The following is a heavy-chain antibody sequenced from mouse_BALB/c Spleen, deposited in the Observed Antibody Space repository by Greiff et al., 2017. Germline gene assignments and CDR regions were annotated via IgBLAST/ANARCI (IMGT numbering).Heavy chain of an antibody. CDR3: ARYYRYDEGYYFDY. V-gene: IGHV5-17*02. J-gene: IGHJ2*01. D-gene: IGHD2-14*01. CDR2: ISSGSSTI. CDR1: GFTFSSFG. Sequence: EVKLMESGGGLVQPGGSRKLSCAASGFTFSSFGMHWVRQAPEKGLEWVAYISSGSSTIYYADTVKGRFTISRDNPKNTLFLQMTSLRSEDTAMYYCARYYRYDEGYYFDYWGQGTTLTVSS.